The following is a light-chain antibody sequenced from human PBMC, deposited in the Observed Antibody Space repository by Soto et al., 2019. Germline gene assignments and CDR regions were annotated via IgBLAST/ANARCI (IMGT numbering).Light chain of an antibody. CDR2: KVS. Sequence: DVVMTQSPLSLPVTLGQPASISCRSSQSLVHSDGNTYLNWLQQRPGQSPRRLIYKVSNRDSGVPDRFSGSGSGTDFTLTISRVEAEDVGVYYCVQGTHWPRAFGQGTKVDI. V-gene: IGKV2-30*02. J-gene: IGKJ1*01. CDR3: VQGTHWPRA. CDR1: QSLVHSDGNTY.